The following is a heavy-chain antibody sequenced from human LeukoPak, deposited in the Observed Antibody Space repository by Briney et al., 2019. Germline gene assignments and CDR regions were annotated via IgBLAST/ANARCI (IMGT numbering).Heavy chain of an antibody. D-gene: IGHD1-26*01. CDR2: INTDASNT. V-gene: IGHV3-74*01. CDR1: GFTFSRFW. CDR3: ARDQSIAGPTTADY. Sequence: PGGSLRLSCAASGFTFSRFWMHWVRQAPGKGLVWVSRINTDASNTIYADSVKGRFTISRDNAKNTLYLQMNSLRAEDTAVYYCARDQSIAGPTTADYWGQGTLVTVSP. J-gene: IGHJ4*02.